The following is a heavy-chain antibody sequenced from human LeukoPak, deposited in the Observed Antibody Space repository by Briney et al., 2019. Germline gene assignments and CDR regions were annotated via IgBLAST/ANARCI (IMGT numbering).Heavy chain of an antibody. CDR1: GFTFSSYA. CDR2: ISGSGSST. J-gene: IGHJ4*02. Sequence: QTWGSLRLSCAASGFTFSSYAMRWGRQAPGKGLEWVSSISGSGSSTFYADSVKGRFTISRDNSKNTLYLQVKSLRAEDTAVYYCGKDVIAGQGRNFDSWGQGTLVTVSS. D-gene: IGHD6-13*01. V-gene: IGHV3-23*01. CDR3: GKDVIAGQGRNFDS.